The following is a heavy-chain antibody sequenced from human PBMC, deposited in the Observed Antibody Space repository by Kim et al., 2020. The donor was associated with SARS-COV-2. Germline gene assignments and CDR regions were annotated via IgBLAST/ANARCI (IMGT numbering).Heavy chain of an antibody. Sequence: SVKVSCKASGGTFSSYAISWVRQAPGQGLEWMGGIIPIFGTANYAQKFQGRVTITADESTSTAYMELSSLRSEDTAVYYCASQLPRGYSYDDYYYYGMDVWGQGTTVTVSS. V-gene: IGHV1-69*13. CDR1: GGTFSSYA. J-gene: IGHJ6*02. CDR2: IIPIFGTA. D-gene: IGHD5-18*01. CDR3: ASQLPRGYSYDDYYYYGMDV.